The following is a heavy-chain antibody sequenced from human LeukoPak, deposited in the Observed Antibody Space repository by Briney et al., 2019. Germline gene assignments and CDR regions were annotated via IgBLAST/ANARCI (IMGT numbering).Heavy chain of an antibody. CDR2: ISGSGGST. J-gene: IGHJ5*02. CDR1: GFTFDDYG. Sequence: GGSLRLSCAASGFTFDDYGMSWVRQAPGKGLEWVSAISGSGGSTYYADSVKGRFTISRDNSKNTLYLQMNSLRAEDTAVYYCAKEVVRGVKAWFDPWGQGTLVTVSS. CDR3: AKEVVRGVKAWFDP. V-gene: IGHV3-23*01. D-gene: IGHD3-10*01.